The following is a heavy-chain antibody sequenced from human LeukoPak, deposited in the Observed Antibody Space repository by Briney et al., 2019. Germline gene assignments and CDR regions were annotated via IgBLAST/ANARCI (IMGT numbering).Heavy chain of an antibody. Sequence: GGSLRLSCEASGFTFDVYAMHWVRQAPGKGLEWVSDISWYRCNIGYADSVKGRFTISRDNAKNSLYLQMHSLRAEDTAVYYCAREYTGAAGTGWFDPWGQGTLVIVSS. CDR1: GFTFDVYA. V-gene: IGHV3-9*01. CDR3: AREYTGAAGTGWFDP. D-gene: IGHD6-13*01. CDR2: ISWYRCNI. J-gene: IGHJ5*02.